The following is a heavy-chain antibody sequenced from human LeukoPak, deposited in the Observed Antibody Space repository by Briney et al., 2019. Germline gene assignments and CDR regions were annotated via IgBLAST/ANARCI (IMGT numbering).Heavy chain of an antibody. CDR1: GYTFTSYW. D-gene: IGHD2-2*01. J-gene: IGHJ3*02. Sequence: GESLNISCKGSGYTFTSYWIGWVRQMPGKGLEWMGIIYPDDSDTKYSPSFQGQVTISADKSINTAYLQWSSLKASDTAMYYCARRTWGYCSSTSCHQDAFDIWGQGTMVTVSS. CDR2: IYPDDSDT. CDR3: ARRTWGYCSSTSCHQDAFDI. V-gene: IGHV5-51*01.